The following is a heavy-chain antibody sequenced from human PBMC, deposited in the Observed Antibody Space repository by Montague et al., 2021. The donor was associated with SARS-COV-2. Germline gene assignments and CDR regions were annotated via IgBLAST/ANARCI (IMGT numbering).Heavy chain of an antibody. CDR3: ARMVMGGAEDYFDS. D-gene: IGHD2-21*01. V-gene: IGHV4-4*08. CDR1: GGSFNSFY. J-gene: IGHJ4*02. CDR2: FFRSWST. Sequence: SETLSLTCSVSGGSFNSFYLSWVRQPPGQGLEWIGYFFRSWSTSYNPSLNDRVTISPDTSKTHLFLTVTSVTPADTAVYFCARMVMGGAEDYFDSWGQGILVTVSS.